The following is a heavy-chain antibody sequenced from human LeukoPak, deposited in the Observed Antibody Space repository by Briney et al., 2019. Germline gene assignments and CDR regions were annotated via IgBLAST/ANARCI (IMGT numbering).Heavy chain of an antibody. J-gene: IGHJ3*02. Sequence: PGGSLRLSCATSGFTFTSYAMGWVRQAPGKGLEWVSGISGSGVSTYYAESVKGRFAISRDNSKNTVYLQMNSLKAEDTAVYYCAKDQAYYYDSGGYYSGAFDIWGQGTMVTVSS. CDR3: AKDQAYYYDSGGYYSGAFDI. CDR2: ISGSGVST. V-gene: IGHV3-23*01. CDR1: GFTFTSYA. D-gene: IGHD3-22*01.